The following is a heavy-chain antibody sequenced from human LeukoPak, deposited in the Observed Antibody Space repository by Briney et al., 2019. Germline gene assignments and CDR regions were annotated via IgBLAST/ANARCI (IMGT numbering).Heavy chain of an antibody. J-gene: IGHJ4*02. CDR1: GGSISNYY. Sequence: PSETLSLTCTVSGGSISNYYWSWVRQPPGKGLEWIGYIYCSGSTNYNPSLRSLDTISVDTCKNQFSLNLRFMTAADTAEYYCARHGYSGRFSFDYWGQGTLATVSS. D-gene: IGHD1-26*01. CDR3: ARHGYSGRFSFDY. CDR2: IYCSGST. V-gene: IGHV4-59*08.